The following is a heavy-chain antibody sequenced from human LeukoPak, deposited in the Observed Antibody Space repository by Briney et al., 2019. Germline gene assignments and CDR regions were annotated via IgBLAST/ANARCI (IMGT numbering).Heavy chain of an antibody. Sequence: SETLSLTCAVYGASFSGYYWSWIRQPPGRGLEWIGEINHSGSTNYNPSLKSRVTISVDTSKNQFSLKLSSVTAADTAVYYCASYDSSGASGNWGQGTLVTVSS. CDR3: ASYDSSGASGN. D-gene: IGHD3-22*01. CDR2: INHSGST. V-gene: IGHV4-34*01. CDR1: GASFSGYY. J-gene: IGHJ4*02.